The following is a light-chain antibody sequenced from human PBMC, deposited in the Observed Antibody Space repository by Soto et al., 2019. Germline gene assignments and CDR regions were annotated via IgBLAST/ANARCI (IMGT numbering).Light chain of an antibody. Sequence: DIQMTQSPSSVSASVGDRVTITCRASRGIGNWLAWYQQKPGKAPELLVYAASTLRSGVPSRFSGSGSGTDFTLTISSLLPEDSAIYYCQQANGFPYTFGQGTKLTIK. CDR1: RGIGNW. J-gene: IGKJ2*01. V-gene: IGKV1-12*02. CDR3: QQANGFPYT. CDR2: AAS.